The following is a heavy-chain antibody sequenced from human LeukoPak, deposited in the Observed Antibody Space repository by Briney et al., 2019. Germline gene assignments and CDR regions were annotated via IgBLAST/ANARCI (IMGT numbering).Heavy chain of an antibody. Sequence: GASVKVSCKASGYTFTSYDINWVRQAPGQGLEWMGWMNPKSANTGYAQKFQGRVTMTRNTSISTAYMEVTSLRSEDTAVYYYARGPPESISSDYWGQGTLVTVSS. CDR3: ARGPPESISSDY. CDR2: MNPKSANT. V-gene: IGHV1-8*01. J-gene: IGHJ4*02. D-gene: IGHD6-13*01. CDR1: GYTFTSYD.